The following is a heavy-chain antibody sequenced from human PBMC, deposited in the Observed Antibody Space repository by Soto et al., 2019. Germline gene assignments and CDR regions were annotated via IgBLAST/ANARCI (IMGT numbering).Heavy chain of an antibody. CDR1: GFTFSSYG. J-gene: IGHJ6*03. Sequence: GGSLRLSCAASGFTFSSYGMHWVRQAPGKGLEWVAVIGDDGSNKYYADSVKGRFTISKDNSKKTLYLQMNSLRAEDTAVYYCARPTTPYYYYYMDVWGKGTTVTVSS. D-gene: IGHD4-4*01. V-gene: IGHV3-33*01. CDR2: IGDDGSNK. CDR3: ARPTTPYYYYYMDV.